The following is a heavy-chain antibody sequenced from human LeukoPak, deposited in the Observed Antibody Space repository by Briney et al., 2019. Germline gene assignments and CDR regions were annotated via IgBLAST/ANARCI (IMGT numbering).Heavy chain of an antibody. Sequence: GGSLRLSCAASGFTFSSYSMNWVRQAPGKGLEWVSSISSSSSYIYYADSVKGRFTISRDNAKNSLYLQMNSLRAEDTAVYYCARTSSITMIVVVGAFDIWGQGTMVTVSS. J-gene: IGHJ3*02. CDR2: ISSSSSYI. CDR3: ARTSSITMIVVVGAFDI. CDR1: GFTFSSYS. V-gene: IGHV3-21*01. D-gene: IGHD3-22*01.